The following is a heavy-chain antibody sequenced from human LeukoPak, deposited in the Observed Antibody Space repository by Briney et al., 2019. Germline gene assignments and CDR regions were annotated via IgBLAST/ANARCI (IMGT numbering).Heavy chain of an antibody. CDR3: ARDYDILTGYPTANFDY. D-gene: IGHD3-9*01. Sequence: ASVKVSCKASGYTFTGYYMHWVRQAPGQGLEWMGWINPNSGGTNYAQKFQGRVTMTRDTSISTAYMELSRLRSDDTAVYYCARDYDILTGYPTANFDYWGQGTLVTVSS. J-gene: IGHJ4*02. CDR2: INPNSGGT. CDR1: GYTFTGYY. V-gene: IGHV1-2*02.